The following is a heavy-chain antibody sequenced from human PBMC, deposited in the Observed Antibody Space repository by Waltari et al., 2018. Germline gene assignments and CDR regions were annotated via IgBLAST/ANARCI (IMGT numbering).Heavy chain of an antibody. CDR1: GGSISSGSYY. J-gene: IGHJ4*02. Sequence: QVQLQESGPGLVKPSQTLSLTCTVSGGSISSGSYYWSWIRQPAGKGLEWIGYIYTSGITNYNPSRKSRVTISVDTSKNQFSLKLSSVTAADTAVYYCARDSLAVAGTFYFDYWGQGTLVTVSS. V-gene: IGHV4-61*09. D-gene: IGHD6-19*01. CDR2: IYTSGIT. CDR3: ARDSLAVAGTFYFDY.